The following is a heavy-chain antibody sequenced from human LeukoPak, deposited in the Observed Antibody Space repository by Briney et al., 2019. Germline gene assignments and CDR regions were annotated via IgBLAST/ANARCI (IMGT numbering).Heavy chain of an antibody. V-gene: IGHV3-43*01. CDR2: ISWDGGST. Sequence: GSLRLSCAASGFTFDDYTMHWVRPAPGKGLEWVSLISWDGGSTYYADSVKGRSTISRDNSKNSLYLQMNSLRTEDTALYYCAKDIGSGGPMDVWGKGTTVTVSS. CDR3: AKDIGSGGPMDV. D-gene: IGHD3-10*01. J-gene: IGHJ6*04. CDR1: GFTFDDYT.